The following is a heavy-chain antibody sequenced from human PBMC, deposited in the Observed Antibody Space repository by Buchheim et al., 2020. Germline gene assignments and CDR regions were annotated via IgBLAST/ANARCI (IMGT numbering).Heavy chain of an antibody. V-gene: IGHV3-66*01. J-gene: IGHJ6*02. CDR3: ASSIAAADDYYYYGMDV. D-gene: IGHD6-13*01. CDR1: GFTVSSNY. CDR2: IYSGGST. Sequence: EVQLVESGGGLVQPGGSLRLSCAASGFTVSSNYMSWVRQAPGKGLEWVSVIYSGGSTYYADSVKGRFTISRDNSKNTLYLHMNSLRAEDTAVYYCASSIAAADDYYYYGMDVWGQGTT.